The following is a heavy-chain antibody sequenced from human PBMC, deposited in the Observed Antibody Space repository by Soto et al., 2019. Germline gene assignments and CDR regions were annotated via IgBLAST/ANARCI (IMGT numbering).Heavy chain of an antibody. CDR1: GGSISSGGYH. V-gene: IGHV4-31*03. D-gene: IGHD3-9*01. CDR2: IYYSGGT. Sequence: SETLSLTCTVSGGSISSGGYHWSWIRQHPGKGLEWIGYIYYSGGTYYNPSLKSRVTISVDTSKNQFSLKLSSVTAADTAVYYCARSLFMYYDFLTGQPYFYFRGRGTLVTASS. CDR3: ARSLFMYYDFLTGQPYFYF. J-gene: IGHJ4*02.